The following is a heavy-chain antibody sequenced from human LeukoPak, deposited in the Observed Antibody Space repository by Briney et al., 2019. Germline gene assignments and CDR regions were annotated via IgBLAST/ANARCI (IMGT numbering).Heavy chain of an antibody. J-gene: IGHJ5*02. V-gene: IGHV1-24*01. CDR2: FDPEEGVT. CDR1: GYTLTEIS. CDR3: VSDPITMIRGVIIEGFDP. Sequence: ASVKVSCKVSGYTLTEISTHWVRQAPGKGLEWMGGFDPEEGVTIYAQKFQGRVTMTEDTSTDTAYMELSSLRSEDTAVFYCVSDPITMIRGVIIEGFDPWGQGTLVTVSS. D-gene: IGHD3-10*01.